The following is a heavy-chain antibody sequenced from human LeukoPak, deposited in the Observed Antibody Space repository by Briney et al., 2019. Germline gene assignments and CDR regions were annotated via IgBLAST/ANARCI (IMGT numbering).Heavy chain of an antibody. Sequence: SETLSLTCSVSDGSIGYYYWSWIRQPAGKGLEWIGRIYSSGSTNYNPSLKSRVTMSVDTSKNQFSLKLSSVTAADTAVYYCARDIRSSYYFDYWGQGTLVTVSS. J-gene: IGHJ4*02. CDR2: IYSSGST. CDR1: DGSIGYYY. V-gene: IGHV4-4*07. CDR3: ARDIRSSYYFDY.